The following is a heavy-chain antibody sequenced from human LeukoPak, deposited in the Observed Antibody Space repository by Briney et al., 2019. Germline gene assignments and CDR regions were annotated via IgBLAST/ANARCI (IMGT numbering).Heavy chain of an antibody. J-gene: IGHJ4*02. CDR2: FDPEDGET. Sequence: ASVKVSCKVSGYTLTELSMHWVRQAPGKGLEWMGGFDPEDGETIHAQKFQGRVTMTEDTSTDTAYMELSSLRSEDTAVYYCATDRLSSFYGDYVWEDYWGQGTLVTVSS. V-gene: IGHV1-24*01. CDR3: ATDRLSSFYGDYVWEDY. D-gene: IGHD4-17*01. CDR1: GYTLTELS.